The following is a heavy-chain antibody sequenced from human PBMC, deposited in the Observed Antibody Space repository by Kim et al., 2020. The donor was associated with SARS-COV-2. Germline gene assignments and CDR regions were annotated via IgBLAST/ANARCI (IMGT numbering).Heavy chain of an antibody. CDR1: GFTFSSYG. CDR2: IWNDGSNI. V-gene: IGHV3-33*01. J-gene: IGHJ4*02. Sequence: GGSLRLSCAASGFTFSSYGMHWVRQAPGKGLEWVAVIWNDGSNIFYADSVKGRFTISRDNARSTLFLQMDSLRVEDTAVYYCARDSEGSLNYWGQGTLVSVSS. CDR3: ARDSEGSLNY.